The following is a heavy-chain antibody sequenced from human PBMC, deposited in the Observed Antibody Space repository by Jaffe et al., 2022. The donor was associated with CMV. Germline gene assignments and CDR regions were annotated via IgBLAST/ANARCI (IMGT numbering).Heavy chain of an antibody. Sequence: QVQLVQSGAEVKKPGSSVKVSCKASGGTFSSYAISWVRQAPGQGLEWMGGIIPIFGTANYAQKFQGRVTITADESTSTAYMELSSLRSEDTAVYYCAREVVAAPLHYYYYGMDVWGQGTTVTVSS. CDR1: GGTFSSYA. V-gene: IGHV1-69*01. CDR2: IIPIFGTA. CDR3: AREVVAAPLHYYYYGMDV. D-gene: IGHD2-15*01. J-gene: IGHJ6*02.